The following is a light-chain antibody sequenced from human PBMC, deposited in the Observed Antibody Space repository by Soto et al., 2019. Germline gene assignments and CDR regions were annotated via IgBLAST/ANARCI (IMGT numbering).Light chain of an antibody. CDR1: QSISSY. CDR3: QQSYSTPPLT. V-gene: IGKV1-39*01. J-gene: IGKJ3*01. CDR2: AAS. Sequence: DIQMTQSPSSLSASVGDRVTITCRASQSISSYLNWYQQKPGKAPKLLIYAASSLQSGVPSRFRGSGSGTDFTLTISSLQPEDVATYYYQQSYSTPPLTFGPGTKVDIK.